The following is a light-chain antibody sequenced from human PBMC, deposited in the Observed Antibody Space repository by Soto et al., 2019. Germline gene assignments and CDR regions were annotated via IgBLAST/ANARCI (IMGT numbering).Light chain of an antibody. CDR1: QGISNY. J-gene: IGKJ4*01. V-gene: IGKV1-9*01. CDR2: AAS. CDR3: QQFNSYPLT. Sequence: DIPLTQSPSFLSASVGDRVTITCRASQGISNYLAWYQQKSGTAPKLLIYAASTFQSGVPSRFSGSGSGTEFTLTISSLQPDDFATYHCQQFNSYPLTFGGGTKVEIK.